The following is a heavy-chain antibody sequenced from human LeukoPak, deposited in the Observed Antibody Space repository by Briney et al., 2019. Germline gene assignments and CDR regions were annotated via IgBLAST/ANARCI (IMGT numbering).Heavy chain of an antibody. D-gene: IGHD3-22*01. Sequence: ASVKVSCKASGYTFTSYYMHWVRQAPGQGLEWMGIINPSGGSTSYVQKFQGRVTMTRDMSTSTVYMELSSLRSEDTAVYYCARGWEACREYYYDREVDYWGQGTLVTVSS. CDR1: GYTFTSYY. CDR2: INPSGGST. V-gene: IGHV1-46*01. J-gene: IGHJ4*02. CDR3: ARGWEACREYYYDREVDY.